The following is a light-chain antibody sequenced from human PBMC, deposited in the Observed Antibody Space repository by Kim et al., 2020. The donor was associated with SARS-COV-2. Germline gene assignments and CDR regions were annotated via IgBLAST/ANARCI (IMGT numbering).Light chain of an antibody. Sequence: ENVLTQSPGTLPLSPGERATLSCRARQSVRDNYLAWYQFKPGQAPRLLMYEASNRASDIPDRFSGRGSGTDFTLIIDRLEPEDSAVYFCHQYGTSPTFGQGTKVDIK. V-gene: IGKV3-20*01. CDR2: EAS. CDR3: HQYGTSPT. J-gene: IGKJ1*01. CDR1: QSVRDNY.